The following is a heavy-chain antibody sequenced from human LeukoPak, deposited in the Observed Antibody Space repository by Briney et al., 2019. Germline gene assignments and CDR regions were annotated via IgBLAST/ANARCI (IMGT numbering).Heavy chain of an antibody. V-gene: IGHV4-59*08. J-gene: IGHJ4*02. CDR1: GDSVTSSY. CDR2: VSSDGTT. CDR3: ARLDCIGECCYNH. D-gene: IGHD2-15*01. Sequence: PSESLSLTCSVSGDSVTSSYWNWIRQPPGKGLEWIGYVSSDGTTNYTPSLRSRLIMSVDTAKNDISLILTSVTAADTAIYYCARLDCIGECCYNHWGRGTLVTVSS.